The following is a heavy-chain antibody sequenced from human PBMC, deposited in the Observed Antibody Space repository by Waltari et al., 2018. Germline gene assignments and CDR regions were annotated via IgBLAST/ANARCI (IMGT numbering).Heavy chain of an antibody. Sequence: QVQLQESGPGLVKPSETLSLTCAVSGYSISSGYYWGWIRQPPGKGLEWIGSIYHSGSTYYNPSLKSRVTISVDTSKNQFSLKLSSVTAADTAVYYCARQVATIGMFDYWGQGTLVTVSS. CDR2: IYHSGST. D-gene: IGHD5-12*01. CDR3: ARQVATIGMFDY. CDR1: GYSISSGYY. V-gene: IGHV4-38-2*01. J-gene: IGHJ4*02.